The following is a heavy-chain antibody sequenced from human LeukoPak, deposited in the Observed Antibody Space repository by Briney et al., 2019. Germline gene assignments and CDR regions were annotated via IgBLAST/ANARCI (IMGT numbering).Heavy chain of an antibody. CDR1: GYTFTVYY. V-gene: IGHV1-2*06. Sequence: ASVKVSCKASGYTFTVYYMHWVRHAPGQGLERMGRINPNSGGTNYAQKFQGRVTMTRDTSISTAYMELSRLRSDDTAVYYCARTLPYTYLSFDYWGQGTLVTVSS. CDR2: INPNSGGT. CDR3: ARTLPYTYLSFDY. J-gene: IGHJ4*02. D-gene: IGHD2/OR15-2a*01.